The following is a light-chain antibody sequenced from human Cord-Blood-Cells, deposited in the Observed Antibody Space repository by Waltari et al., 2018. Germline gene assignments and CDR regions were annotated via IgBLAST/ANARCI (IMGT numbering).Light chain of an antibody. CDR1: QSLLHSNGYNY. CDR2: LGS. J-gene: IGKJ5*01. V-gene: IGKV2-28*01. CDR3: MQAPRIT. Sequence: DIVMTQSPLSLPVNPGEPASISCRSSQSLLHSNGYNYLDWYLQKPGQSPQLLIYLGSNRASGVPDRFSGSGSGTDFTLKISRVEAEDVGVYYCMQAPRITFGQGTRLEIK.